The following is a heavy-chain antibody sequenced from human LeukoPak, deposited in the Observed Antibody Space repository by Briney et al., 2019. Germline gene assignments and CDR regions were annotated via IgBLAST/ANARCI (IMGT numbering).Heavy chain of an antibody. Sequence: SQTLSLTCAVSGGSISSGGYPWSWIRQPPGKGLEWIGYIYHSGSTYYNPSLKSRVTISVDRSKNQFSLKLSSVTAADTAVYYCARALPFDIWGQGTMVTVSS. J-gene: IGHJ3*02. CDR3: ARALPFDI. V-gene: IGHV4-30-2*01. CDR2: IYHSGST. CDR1: GGSISSGGYP.